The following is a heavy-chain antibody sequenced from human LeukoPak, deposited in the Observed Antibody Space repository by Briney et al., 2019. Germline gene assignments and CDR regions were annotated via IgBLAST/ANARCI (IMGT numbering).Heavy chain of an antibody. CDR2: ISHDGSNK. V-gene: IGHV3-30*03. J-gene: IGHJ6*02. CDR1: GFTFSNFD. Sequence: GRPLRLSCAASGFTFSNFDMHWVRQAPGEGLEWVAVISHDGSNKFYVDSVKGRFTISRDNSQNTLYLQMNRLRGEDTAVYYCARGGYYAMDVWGQGTTVTVSS. CDR3: ARGGYYAMDV.